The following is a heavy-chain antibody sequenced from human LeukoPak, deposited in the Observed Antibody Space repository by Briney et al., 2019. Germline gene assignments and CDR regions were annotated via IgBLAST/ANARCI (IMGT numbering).Heavy chain of an antibody. D-gene: IGHD3-16*01. V-gene: IGHV3-7*03. CDR2: INHNGNVN. CDR1: GFTFSSYW. J-gene: IGHJ6*02. Sequence: GSLRLSCAASGFTFSSYWMNWARQAPGKGLEWVASINHNGNVNYYVDPVKGRFTISRDNAKNSLYLQMSNLRAKDTAVYFCARGGGLDVWGQGATVTVSS. CDR3: ARGGGLDV.